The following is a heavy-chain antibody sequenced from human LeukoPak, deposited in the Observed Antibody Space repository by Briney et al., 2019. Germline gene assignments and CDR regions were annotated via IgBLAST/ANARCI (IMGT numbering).Heavy chain of an antibody. J-gene: IGHJ4*02. CDR3: ARGLDNYGSGSSD. CDR1: AFTFSRYN. Sequence: GGSLRLFCPASAFTFSRYNMNWVRQAPGKGLEWIASISSSSSYIYYADSVKGRFTISRDNAKNSLYLQMNSLRAEDTAVYYCARGLDNYGSGSSDWGQGTLVTVSS. CDR2: ISSSSSYI. V-gene: IGHV3-21*01. D-gene: IGHD3-10*01.